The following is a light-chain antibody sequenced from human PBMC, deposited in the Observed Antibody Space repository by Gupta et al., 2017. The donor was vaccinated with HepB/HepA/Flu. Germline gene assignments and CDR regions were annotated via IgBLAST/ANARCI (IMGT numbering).Light chain of an antibody. CDR2: DNN. Sequence: QSVLTQPPSVSVAPGQRDIISCPWRGSHRGLGYVLHWYQQLPGTAPKLLIFDNNNRPSGVPYRVSGSKSGASASLAITGLQADDEAVYFCQSYDRSLSGWVFGGGTKLTVL. CDR3: QSYDRSLSGWV. J-gene: IGLJ3*02. CDR1: GSHRGLGYV. V-gene: IGLV1-40*01.